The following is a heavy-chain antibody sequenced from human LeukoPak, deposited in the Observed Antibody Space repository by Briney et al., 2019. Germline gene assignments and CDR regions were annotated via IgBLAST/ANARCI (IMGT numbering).Heavy chain of an antibody. D-gene: IGHD3-10*01. J-gene: IGHJ5*02. CDR3: ASQGPSMVRGVSRWFDP. CDR1: RDSENFYG. V-gene: IGHV1-18*01. CDR2: ISAQHVHT. Sequence: ASVRVSSEPSRDSENFYGITWVRPVAGQGREWMARISAQHVHTEYTPNSQYRVTMTTDTYTNTAYMELRILRSDDTAVYYCASQGPSMVRGVSRWFDPWGQGTLVTVSS.